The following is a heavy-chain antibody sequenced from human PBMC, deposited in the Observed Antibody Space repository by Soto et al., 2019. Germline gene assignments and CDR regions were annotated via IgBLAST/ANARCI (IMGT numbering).Heavy chain of an antibody. CDR1: GFTFNRYA. D-gene: IGHD1-26*01. Sequence: QVQLVESGGGVVQPGRSLRLSCAASGFTFNRYAIHWVRQAPGKGLEWVAVISYGGSDKYYADSVKGRFTVSRDNSKNTLYLQMNSLRAEDTAIYYCTRDPGIGFDDWGHGTLVIVSS. V-gene: IGHV3-30-3*01. CDR3: TRDPGIGFDD. J-gene: IGHJ4*01. CDR2: ISYGGSDK.